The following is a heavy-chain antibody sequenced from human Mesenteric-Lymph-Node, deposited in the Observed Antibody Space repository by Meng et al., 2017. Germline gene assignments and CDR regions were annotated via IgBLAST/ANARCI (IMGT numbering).Heavy chain of an antibody. CDR2: ISGSGGST. J-gene: IGHJ4*02. Sequence: GESLKISLAASGFTFTDYAMTWVRQAPGKGPEWVSAISGSGGSTYYADSVKGRFTISRDNSKNTLYLQMNSLRAEDTAVYYCARGDTSSWNNFDYWGQGTLVTVSS. D-gene: IGHD6-13*01. CDR3: ARGDTSSWNNFDY. CDR1: GFTFTDYA. V-gene: IGHV3-23*01.